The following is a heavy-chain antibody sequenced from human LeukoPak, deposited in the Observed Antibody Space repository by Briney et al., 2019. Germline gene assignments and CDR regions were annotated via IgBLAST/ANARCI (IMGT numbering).Heavy chain of an antibody. V-gene: IGHV3-23*01. Sequence: PGGSLRRSCAASGFTFSSYAMNWVRQAPGRGLEWVSAISGSGGNTYYADSVKGRFTISRDNSKNTLYLQMNSLRAEDTAVYYCARDAPRFGNDAFDIWGQGTMVTVSS. CDR2: ISGSGGNT. CDR3: ARDAPRFGNDAFDI. CDR1: GFTFSSYA. D-gene: IGHD3-10*02. J-gene: IGHJ3*02.